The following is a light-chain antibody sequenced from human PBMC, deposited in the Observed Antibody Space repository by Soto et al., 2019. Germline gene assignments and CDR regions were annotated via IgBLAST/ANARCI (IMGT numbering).Light chain of an antibody. Sequence: DIQMTQSPSSLSASVGDRVTITCRASQSISSWLARYQQKPGKAPKLLIYKASSLESGVPSRFSGSGSGTEFTLTISSLQPDDFATYYCQQYNSYSIPFGQGTLLEVK. CDR1: QSISSW. V-gene: IGKV1-5*03. CDR2: KAS. CDR3: QQYNSYSIP. J-gene: IGKJ5*01.